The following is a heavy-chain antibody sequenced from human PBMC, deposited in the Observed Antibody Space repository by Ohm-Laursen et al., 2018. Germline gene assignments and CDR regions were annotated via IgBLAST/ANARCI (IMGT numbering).Heavy chain of an antibody. CDR1: GFTFSSYW. V-gene: IGHV3-7*01. CDR3: ASAYSYSTPHYLDY. J-gene: IGHJ4*02. D-gene: IGHD5-18*01. CDR2: IKQDGGQQ. Sequence: SLRLSCTASGFTFSSYWMSWVRQAPGKGLEWVANIKQDGGQQYYVDSVKGRFAISRDNAKNSLYLQMNSLRAEDTAVYYCASAYSYSTPHYLDYWGQGTLVIVSS.